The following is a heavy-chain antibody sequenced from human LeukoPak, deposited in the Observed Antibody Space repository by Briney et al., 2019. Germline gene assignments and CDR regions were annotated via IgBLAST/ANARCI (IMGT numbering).Heavy chain of an antibody. CDR1: GFTFSTLP. V-gene: IGHV3-64*04. J-gene: IGHJ4*02. Sequence: GGSLRLSCSASGFTFSTLPMHWVRQAPGKGLEYVSGSSSNGGSTYYADSAKGRFIISRDNSKNTLYLQMSSLSAEDTAVYYCARTTTPHYYGSGSYALGYWGQGTLVTVPS. CDR2: SSSNGGST. CDR3: ARTTTPHYYGSGSYALGY. D-gene: IGHD3-10*01.